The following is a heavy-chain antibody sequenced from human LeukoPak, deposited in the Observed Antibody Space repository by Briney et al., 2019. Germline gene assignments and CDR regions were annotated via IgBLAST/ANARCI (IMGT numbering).Heavy chain of an antibody. CDR1: GFTFSSYS. Sequence: GGSLRLSCAASGFTFSSYSMNWVRQAPGKGLEWVSYISSSSSSIYYTDSVKGRFTISRDNAKSSLSLQMNSLRAEDTAVYYRARDELRGGPRGDAFDIWGQGTMVTVSS. V-gene: IGHV3-48*01. CDR2: ISSSSSSI. CDR3: ARDELRGGPRGDAFDI. J-gene: IGHJ3*02. D-gene: IGHD3-10*01.